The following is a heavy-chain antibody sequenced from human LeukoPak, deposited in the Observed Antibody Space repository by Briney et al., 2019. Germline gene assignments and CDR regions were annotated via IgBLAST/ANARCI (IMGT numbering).Heavy chain of an antibody. CDR3: ARDVPYYDILTEDY. D-gene: IGHD3-9*01. CDR1: GYTFTNYG. Sequence: VASVKVSCKASGYTFTNYGISWVRQAPGQGLEWMGWISGYNGNTNYAQKVQGRVTMTADASTSTTYMELRSLRSDDTAVYYCARDVPYYDILTEDYWGQGTLVTVSS. J-gene: IGHJ4*02. CDR2: ISGYNGNT. V-gene: IGHV1-18*01.